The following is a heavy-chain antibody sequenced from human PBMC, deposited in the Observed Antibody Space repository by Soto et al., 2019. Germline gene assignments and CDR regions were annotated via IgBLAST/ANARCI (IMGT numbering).Heavy chain of an antibody. D-gene: IGHD6-19*01. CDR2: ISGSGGST. Sequence: GGSLRLSCAASGFTFSSYAMSWVRQAPGKGLEWVSAISGSGGSTYYADSVKGRFTISRDNSKNTLYLQMNSLRAEDTAVYYCAKDSGGGWYYYYYGMDVWGQGTTVTVSS. CDR3: AKDSGGGWYYYYYGMDV. CDR1: GFTFSSYA. J-gene: IGHJ6*02. V-gene: IGHV3-23*01.